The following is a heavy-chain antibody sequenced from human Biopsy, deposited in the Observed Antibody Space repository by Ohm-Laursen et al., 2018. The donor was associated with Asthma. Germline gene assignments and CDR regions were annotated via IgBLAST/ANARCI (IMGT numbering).Heavy chain of an antibody. D-gene: IGHD5-12*01. CDR2: ISYDGNHK. CDR3: AKRRGYSGHDNDY. V-gene: IGHV3-30*18. J-gene: IGHJ4*02. Sequence: LSLTCAASGFAFDSYAMYWVRQAPGKGLEWVAVISYDGNHKFYEDSVKGRLTISRDNSKNTLYLQMNSLRTEDTAVYYCAKRRGYSGHDNDYWGQGTLVIVSS. CDR1: GFAFDSYA.